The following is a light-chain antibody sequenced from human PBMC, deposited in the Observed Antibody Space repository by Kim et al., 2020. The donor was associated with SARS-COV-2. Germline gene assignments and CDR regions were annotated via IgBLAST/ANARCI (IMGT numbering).Light chain of an antibody. J-gene: IGLJ1*01. CDR1: KLGDKY. CDR3: QAWDSSTYV. V-gene: IGLV3-1*01. Sequence: VAQGQTASITCSGDKLGDKYACWYQQKPGQSPVLVIYQDSKRPSGIPERFSGSNSGNTATLTISGTQAMDEADYYCQAWDSSTYVFGTGTKVTVL. CDR2: QDS.